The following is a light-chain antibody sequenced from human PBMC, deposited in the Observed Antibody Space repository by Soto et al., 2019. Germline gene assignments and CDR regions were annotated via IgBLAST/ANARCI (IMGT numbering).Light chain of an antibody. Sequence: QSALTQSPSVSGAPGQRVSISCTGTSSNIGAGFDVHWYQQLPATAPKLLIYGNNNRPSGVPDRFSGSKSGTSASLASTGLQAEDESDYYCQSYDTSLSGGSVFGTGTKVTVL. CDR1: SSNIGAGFD. J-gene: IGLJ1*01. CDR2: GNN. V-gene: IGLV1-40*01. CDR3: QSYDTSLSGGSV.